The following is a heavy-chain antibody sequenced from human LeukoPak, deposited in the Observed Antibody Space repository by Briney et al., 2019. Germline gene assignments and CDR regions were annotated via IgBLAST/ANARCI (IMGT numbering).Heavy chain of an antibody. CDR3: ARGVVEATEYDFDY. CDR2: INPNSGGT. CDR1: GYTFTGYY. J-gene: IGHJ4*02. Sequence: ASVKVSCKASGYTFTGYYMHWVRQAPGQGLEWMGWINPNSGGTNYAQKFQGRVTMTRDTSISTAYMELSRLRSDDTAVYYCARGVVEATEYDFDYWGQGTLVTVSS. V-gene: IGHV1-2*02. D-gene: IGHD1-26*01.